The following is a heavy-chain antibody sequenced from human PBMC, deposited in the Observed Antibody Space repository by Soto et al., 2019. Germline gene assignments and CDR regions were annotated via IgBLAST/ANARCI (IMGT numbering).Heavy chain of an antibody. CDR1: GGTFSNFG. Sequence: QVQLVQSGAEVKKPGSSVRVSCKASGGTFSNFGFSWVRQAPGQGLEWMGGIIPIFGTANYAQKFQGRVTITADESTNTAYMDLSSLKSEDTAIYYCARGGSGYVWFNEFWGQGTLVTVSS. V-gene: IGHV1-69*01. CDR2: IIPIFGTA. D-gene: IGHD3-22*01. CDR3: ARGGSGYVWFNEF. J-gene: IGHJ4*02.